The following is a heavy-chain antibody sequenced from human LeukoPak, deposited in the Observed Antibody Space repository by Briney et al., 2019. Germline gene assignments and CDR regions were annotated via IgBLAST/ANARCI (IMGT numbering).Heavy chain of an antibody. Sequence: SETLSLTCAVYGGSFSGYYWSWIRQPPGRGLEWIGEINHSGSTNYNPSLKSRVTISVDTSKNQFSLKLSSVTAADTAVYYCATGGDYMADAFDIWGRGTMVTVSS. CDR1: GGSFSGYY. V-gene: IGHV4-34*01. CDR3: ATGGDYMADAFDI. CDR2: INHSGST. J-gene: IGHJ3*02. D-gene: IGHD4-17*01.